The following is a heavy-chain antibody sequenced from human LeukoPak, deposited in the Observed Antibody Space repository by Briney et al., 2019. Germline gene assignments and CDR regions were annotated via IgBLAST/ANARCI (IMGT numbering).Heavy chain of an antibody. CDR2: IYYSGST. Sequence: PSETLSLTCTVSGGSISSSSYYWGWIRQPPGKGLEWIGSIYYSGSTYYNPSLKSRVTMSVDTSKNQFSLKLSSVTAADTAVYYCARDSRGRTDAFDIWGQGTMVTVSS. J-gene: IGHJ3*02. D-gene: IGHD6-13*01. V-gene: IGHV4-39*07. CDR3: ARDSRGRTDAFDI. CDR1: GGSISSSSYY.